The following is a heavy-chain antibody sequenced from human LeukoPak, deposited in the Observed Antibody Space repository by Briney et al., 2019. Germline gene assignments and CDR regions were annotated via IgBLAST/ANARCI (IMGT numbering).Heavy chain of an antibody. D-gene: IGHD6-19*01. V-gene: IGHV3-53*01. CDR1: GFTVSSNY. J-gene: IGHJ4*02. CDR2: IYGAGRT. CDR3: ARDRGSSGFAVLGY. Sequence: GGSLRLSCAASGFTVSSNYMSWVRQAPGKGLGWVSVIYGAGRTYYADSVKGRFTISRDNSKNTLYLQMNSLRAEDTAVYYCARDRGSSGFAVLGYWGQGTLVTVSS.